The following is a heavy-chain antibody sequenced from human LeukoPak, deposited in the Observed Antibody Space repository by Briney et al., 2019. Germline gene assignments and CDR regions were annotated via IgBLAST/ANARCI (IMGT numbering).Heavy chain of an antibody. V-gene: IGHV3-72*01. D-gene: IGHD2-21*02. CDR1: GFTFSDHF. CDR2: TRSKINSHTT. J-gene: IGHJ4*02. CDR3: ASGNCVGDCYCDF. Sequence: PGGSLRLSCAGSGFTFSDHFMDWVRQAPGQGREWVVRTRSKINSHTTGYAGTVKGRFTISRDDSKNSVYLQMESLKTEDTAVYYCASGNCVGDCYCDFWGQGTLVTVPS.